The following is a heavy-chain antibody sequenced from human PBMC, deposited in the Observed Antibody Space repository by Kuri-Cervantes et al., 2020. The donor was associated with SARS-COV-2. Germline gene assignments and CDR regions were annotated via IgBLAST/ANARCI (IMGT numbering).Heavy chain of an antibody. D-gene: IGHD7-27*01. J-gene: IGHJ4*02. V-gene: IGHV1-46*01. CDR1: GYTFTSYY. CDR3: ARAELTGIDY. Sequence: ASVKVSCKASGYTFTSYYMHWVRQAPGQGLEWMGIINPSGGSTSYAQKFQGRVTMTKDTSTSTVYMGLSSLRSEDTAVYYCARAELTGIDYWGRGTLVTVSS. CDR2: INPSGGST.